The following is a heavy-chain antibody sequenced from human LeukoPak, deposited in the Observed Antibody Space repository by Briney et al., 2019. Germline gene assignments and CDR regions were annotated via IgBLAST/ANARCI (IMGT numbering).Heavy chain of an antibody. Sequence: GASVKVSCKASGYTFTSYYMHWVRQAPGQGLEWMGWINPNSGGTNYAQKFQGRVTMTRDTSISTAYMELSRLRSDDTAVYYCASGVVPAAMRYYCYGMDVWGQGTTVTVSS. D-gene: IGHD2-2*01. CDR2: INPNSGGT. V-gene: IGHV1-2*02. CDR1: GYTFTSYY. J-gene: IGHJ6*02. CDR3: ASGVVPAAMRYYCYGMDV.